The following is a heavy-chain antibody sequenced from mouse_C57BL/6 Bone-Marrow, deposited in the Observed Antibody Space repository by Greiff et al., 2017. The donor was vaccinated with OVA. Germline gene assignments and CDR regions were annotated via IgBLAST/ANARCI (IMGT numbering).Heavy chain of an antibody. CDR1: GYSITSGYY. CDR2: ISYDGSN. V-gene: IGHV3-6*01. Sequence: EVKLQESGPGLVKPSQSLSLTCSVTGYSITSGYYWNWIRQFPGNKLEWMGYISYDGSNNYNPSLKNRISITRDTSKNQFFLKLNSVTTKDTATYYCARDYGSSYEWYFDVWGTGTTVTVSS. J-gene: IGHJ1*03. CDR3: ARDYGSSYEWYFDV. D-gene: IGHD1-1*01.